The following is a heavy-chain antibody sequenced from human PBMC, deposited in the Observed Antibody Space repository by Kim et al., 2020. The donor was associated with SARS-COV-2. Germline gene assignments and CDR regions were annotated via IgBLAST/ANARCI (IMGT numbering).Heavy chain of an antibody. CDR3: ARDLGPSGSYRGYYYYGMDV. CDR1: GGSISSYY. J-gene: IGHJ6*02. D-gene: IGHD1-26*01. V-gene: IGHV4-59*01. CDR2: IYYSGST. Sequence: SETLSLTCTVSGGSISSYYWSWIRQPPGKGLEWIGYIYYSGSTNYNPSLKSRVTISVDTSKNQFSLKLSSVTAADTAVYYCARDLGPSGSYRGYYYYGMDVWGQGTTVTVSS.